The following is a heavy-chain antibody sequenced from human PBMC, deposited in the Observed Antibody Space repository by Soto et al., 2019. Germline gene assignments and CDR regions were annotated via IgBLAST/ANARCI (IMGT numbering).Heavy chain of an antibody. CDR3: ARGFIYYGSGSYYNKDYYYGMDV. CDR1: GGSFSGYY. J-gene: IGHJ6*02. Sequence: PSETLSLTCAVYGGSFSGYYRSWIRQPPGKGLEWIGEINHSGSTNYNPSLKSRVTISVDTSKNQFSLKLSSVTAADTAVYYCARGFIYYGSGSYYNKDYYYGMDVWGQGTTVTVSS. CDR2: INHSGST. D-gene: IGHD3-10*01. V-gene: IGHV4-34*01.